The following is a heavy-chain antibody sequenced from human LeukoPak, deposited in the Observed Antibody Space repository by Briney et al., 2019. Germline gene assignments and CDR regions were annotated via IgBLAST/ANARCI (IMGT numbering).Heavy chain of an antibody. CDR2: INTDGSST. D-gene: IGHD6-19*01. CDR1: GFTFSSYW. J-gene: IGHJ5*01. Sequence: PAGSPRLSCAASGFTFSSYWMHWVRQAPGKGLVWVSRINTDGSSTNYADSVKGRFTISRDNAKNTLYLQMNSLRAEDTAVYYCARPGYSSGWYDSWGQGTLVTVSS. V-gene: IGHV3-74*01. CDR3: ARPGYSSGWYDS.